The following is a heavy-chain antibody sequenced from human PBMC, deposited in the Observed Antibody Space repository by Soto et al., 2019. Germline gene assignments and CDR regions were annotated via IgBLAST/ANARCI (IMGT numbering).Heavy chain of an antibody. V-gene: IGHV4-31*03. CDR3: ARDSRYDFWSGYRGPKGAFDI. CDR1: GGAISSGGYY. CDR2: IYYSGST. D-gene: IGHD3-3*01. Sequence: SETLSLTCTVSGGAISSGGYYLICIREHPWKGLELIGYIYYSGSTYYNPSLKSRVTISVDTSKNQFSLKLSSVTAADTAVYYCARDSRYDFWSGYRGPKGAFDIWGQGTMVTVSS. J-gene: IGHJ3*02.